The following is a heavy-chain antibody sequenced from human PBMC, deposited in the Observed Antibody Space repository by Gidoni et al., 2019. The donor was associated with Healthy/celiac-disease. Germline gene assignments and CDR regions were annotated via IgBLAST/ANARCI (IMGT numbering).Heavy chain of an antibody. V-gene: IGHV7-4-1*02. CDR3: ARVRSGSYYYGADAFDI. CDR1: GSTFTSYA. Sequence: QVQLVQSGSELKKPGASVKVSCKASGSTFTSYAMNWVRQAPGQGLEWMGWTNTNTGNPTYAQGFTGRFVCSLDTSVSTAYLQISSLKAEDTAVYYCARVRSGSYYYGADAFDIWGQGTMVTVSS. J-gene: IGHJ3*02. D-gene: IGHD1-26*01. CDR2: TNTNTGNP.